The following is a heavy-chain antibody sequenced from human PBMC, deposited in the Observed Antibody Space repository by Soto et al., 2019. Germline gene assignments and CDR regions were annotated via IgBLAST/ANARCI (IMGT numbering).Heavy chain of an antibody. CDR2: IYYSGST. V-gene: IGHV4-30-4*01. D-gene: IGHD5-18*01. CDR1: GGSISSGDYY. CDR3: ARVQGGGGAMVHNY. Sequence: QVQLQESGPGLVKPSQTLSLTCTVSGGSISSGDYYWSWIRQPPGKGLEWIGSIYYSGSTYYNPSLKRRVTISVDTSKNQFSLKLSSVTAADTAVYYCARVQGGGGAMVHNYWGQGTLVTVSS. J-gene: IGHJ4*02.